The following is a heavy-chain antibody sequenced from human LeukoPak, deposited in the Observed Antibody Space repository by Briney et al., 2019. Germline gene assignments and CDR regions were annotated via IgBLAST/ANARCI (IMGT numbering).Heavy chain of an antibody. Sequence: PSETLSLTCTVSGGSISSGSYYWSWIRQAAGKGLEWIGRIYTSGSTNYNPSLKSQVTISVDTSKNQFSLKLSPVTAADTAVYYCARERVAATNGFDYWGQGTLVTVSS. D-gene: IGHD2-15*01. CDR2: IYTSGST. CDR3: ARERVAATNGFDY. J-gene: IGHJ4*02. V-gene: IGHV4-61*02. CDR1: GGSISSGSYY.